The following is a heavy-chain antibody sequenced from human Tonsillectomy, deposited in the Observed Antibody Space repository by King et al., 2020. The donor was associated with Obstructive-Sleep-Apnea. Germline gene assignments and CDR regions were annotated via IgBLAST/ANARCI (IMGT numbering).Heavy chain of an antibody. J-gene: IGHJ4*02. V-gene: IGHV3-11*01. Sequence: VQLVESGGDLVKPGGSLRLSCAASGFTFSDYYMHWIRQAPGKGLEWLSYISGSHRAPYYADSVKGRFTISRDNAKNSLYLQLNSLRAEDTAVYYCARGGDYGDYNDYWGQGTLVIVSS. CDR3: ARGGDYGDYNDY. D-gene: IGHD4-17*01. CDR1: GFTFSDYY. CDR2: ISGSHRAP.